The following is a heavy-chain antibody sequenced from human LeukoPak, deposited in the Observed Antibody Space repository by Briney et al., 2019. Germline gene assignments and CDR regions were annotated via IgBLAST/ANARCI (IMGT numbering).Heavy chain of an antibody. CDR1: GGTFSSYT. D-gene: IGHD1-26*01. CDR3: ARRGTDSGSYYEAWFDP. J-gene: IGHJ5*02. Sequence: SVKVSCKASGGTFSSYTISWVRQAPGQGLEWMGMIIPILGIANYAQKFQGRVTITADKSTSTAYMELSSLRSEDTAVYYCARRGTDSGSYYEAWFDPWGQGTLVTVSS. CDR2: IIPILGIA. V-gene: IGHV1-69*02.